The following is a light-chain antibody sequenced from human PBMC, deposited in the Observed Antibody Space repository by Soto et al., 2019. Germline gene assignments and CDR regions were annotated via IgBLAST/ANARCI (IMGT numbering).Light chain of an antibody. CDR3: SSYTSSSTLV. CDR2: EVS. J-gene: IGLJ2*01. V-gene: IGLV2-14*01. CDR1: SSDVGGYNY. Sequence: QSALTQPASVSGSPGQSITISCTGTSSDVGGYNYVSWYQQHPGKAPKLMIYEVSNRPSGVSNRFSGSKSGNTAALTISRHQAEDEADYCCSSYTSSSTLVFGGGTKVTVL.